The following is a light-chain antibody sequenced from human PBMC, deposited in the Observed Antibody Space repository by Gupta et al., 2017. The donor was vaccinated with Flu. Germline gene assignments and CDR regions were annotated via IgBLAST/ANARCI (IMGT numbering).Light chain of an antibody. CDR2: DAS. Sequence: PSSLSASVGDRVTITCQASQSISSYLSWYQQKPGKAPKLLIYDASSLQRGVPSRFSGSGSGTDFTLTISRLQPEDFATYYCQQSDSTLRTFGQGTKVEIK. CDR3: QQSDSTLRT. CDR1: QSISSY. V-gene: IGKV1-39*01. J-gene: IGKJ1*01.